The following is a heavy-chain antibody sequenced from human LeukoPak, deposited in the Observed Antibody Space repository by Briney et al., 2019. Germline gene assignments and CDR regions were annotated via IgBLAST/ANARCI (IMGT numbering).Heavy chain of an antibody. V-gene: IGHV4-59*08. CDR1: GGSIIGHW. D-gene: IGHD2/OR15-2a*01. CDR2: IFYSGGST. Sequence: SETLSLTCTVSGGSIIGHWWSWILQPPGKGLEWIGDIFYSGGSTNYNPSLKSRLTMSLDTAKNQFSLKLTSVTAADTAMYYCARRNTADASIDFWGQGTLVTASS. J-gene: IGHJ4*02. CDR3: ARRNTADASIDF.